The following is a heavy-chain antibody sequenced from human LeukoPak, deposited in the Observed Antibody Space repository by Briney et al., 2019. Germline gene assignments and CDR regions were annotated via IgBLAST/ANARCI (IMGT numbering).Heavy chain of an antibody. J-gene: IGHJ6*03. CDR1: GGSFSGYY. Sequence: SETLSLTCAVYGGSFSGYYWSWIRQPPGKGLEWIGEINHSGSTNYNPSLKSRVTISVDTSKNQFSLKLSSVTAADTAVYYCARSPGVRYFDRLLGLYYMDVWGKGTTVTISS. CDR3: ARSPGVRYFDRLLGLYYMDV. V-gene: IGHV4-34*01. D-gene: IGHD3-9*01. CDR2: INHSGST.